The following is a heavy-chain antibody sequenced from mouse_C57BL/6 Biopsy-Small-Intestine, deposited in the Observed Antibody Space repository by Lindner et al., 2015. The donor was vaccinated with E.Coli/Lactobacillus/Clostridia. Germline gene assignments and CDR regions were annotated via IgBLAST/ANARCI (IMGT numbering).Heavy chain of an antibody. CDR3: ARRPPYYYDGRYVMDY. Sequence: VQLQESGPGLVAPSQSLSITCTVSGFSLTSYAISWVRQSPGKGLEWLGVIWTGGGTNYNSAFKSRLSISKDNSKSQVFLKMNSLQTDDTGRYYCARRPPYYYDGRYVMDYWGQGTSVTVSS. D-gene: IGHD1-1*01. V-gene: IGHV2-9-1*01. CDR1: GFSLTSYA. CDR2: IWTGGGT. J-gene: IGHJ4*01.